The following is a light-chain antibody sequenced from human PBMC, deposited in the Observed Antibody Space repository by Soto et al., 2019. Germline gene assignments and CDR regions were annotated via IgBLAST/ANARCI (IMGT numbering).Light chain of an antibody. CDR1: ALPKQY. V-gene: IGLV3-25*03. J-gene: IGLJ2*01. Sequence: SYELTQPPSVSVSPGQTARITCSGDALPKQYAYWYQQKPGQAPVLVIYKDSERPSGIPERFSGSSSGTTVTLTISGVQAEDEADYHCQSADSSGTYVVFGGGIKLTVL. CDR3: QSADSSGTYVV. CDR2: KDS.